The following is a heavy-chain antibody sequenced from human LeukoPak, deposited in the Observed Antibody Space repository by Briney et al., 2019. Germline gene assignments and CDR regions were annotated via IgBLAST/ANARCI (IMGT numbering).Heavy chain of an antibody. V-gene: IGHV4-59*01. D-gene: IGHD6-19*01. CDR2: IYYSGST. CDR1: GGSISNYY. Sequence: PSETLSLTCTVSGGSISNYYWSWIRQPPGKGLERIGYIYYSGSTNYNPSLKSRVTISVDTSKNQFSLKLSSVTAADTAVYYCARYRKLAVAGTPQYYYYMDVWGKGTTVTISS. CDR3: ARYRKLAVAGTPQYYYYMDV. J-gene: IGHJ6*03.